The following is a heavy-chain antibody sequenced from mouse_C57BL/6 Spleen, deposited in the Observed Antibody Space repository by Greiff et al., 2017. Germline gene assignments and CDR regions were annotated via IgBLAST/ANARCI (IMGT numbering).Heavy chain of an antibody. J-gene: IGHJ3*01. CDR2: IKPNNGGT. V-gene: IGHV1-22*01. CDR1: GYTFTDYN. D-gene: IGHD1-1*01. CDR3: ARPGFYYYGSTFAY. Sequence: EVQLQQSGPELVKPGASVKMSCKASGYTFTDYNMHWVKQSHGKSLEWIGYIKPNNGGTSYNQKFKGKATLTVNKSSSTAYMELRSLTSEDSAVYYCARPGFYYYGSTFAYWGQGTLVTVSA.